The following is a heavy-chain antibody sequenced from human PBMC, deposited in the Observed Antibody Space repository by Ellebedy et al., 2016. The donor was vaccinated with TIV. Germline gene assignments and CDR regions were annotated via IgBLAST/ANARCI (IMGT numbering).Heavy chain of an antibody. CDR1: GGTFSSYA. D-gene: IGHD3-16*01. Sequence: SVKVSXKASGGTFSSYAISWVRQAPGQGLEWMGGIIPIFGTANYAQKFQGRVTITADKSTSTAYMELSSLRSEDTAVYYCARGTYDYVWGSGRYQYYYMDVWGKGTTVTVSS. CDR3: ARGTYDYVWGSGRYQYYYMDV. J-gene: IGHJ6*03. V-gene: IGHV1-69*06. CDR2: IIPIFGTA.